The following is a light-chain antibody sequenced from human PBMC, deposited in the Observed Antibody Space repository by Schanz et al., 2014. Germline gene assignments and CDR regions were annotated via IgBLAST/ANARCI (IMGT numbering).Light chain of an antibody. J-gene: IGKJ4*01. Sequence: EIVLTQSPATLSVSPGERATLSCRASQTVSNNLAWYQQKPGQTPRLLIYGASTRATGIPAKFSGSGSGTDFTLTISSLQPEDVATYYCQKYNSAPFTFGGGTKVEIK. CDR1: QTVSNN. V-gene: IGKV3-15*01. CDR3: QKYNSAPFT. CDR2: GAS.